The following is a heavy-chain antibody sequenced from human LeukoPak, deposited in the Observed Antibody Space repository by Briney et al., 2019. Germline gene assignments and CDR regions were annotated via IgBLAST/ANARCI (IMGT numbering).Heavy chain of an antibody. V-gene: IGHV3-74*01. Sequence: GGSLRLSCVASGFTFSNYWMHWVRQAPEKGLMWVSKINSDGGAPDYADSVKGRFTISRDNAKNTLYLQMNSLRAEDTAVYYCARDVYGLGDYWGQGTLVTVSS. J-gene: IGHJ4*02. CDR3: ARDVYGLGDY. CDR2: INSDGGAP. D-gene: IGHD1-14*01. CDR1: GFTFSNYW.